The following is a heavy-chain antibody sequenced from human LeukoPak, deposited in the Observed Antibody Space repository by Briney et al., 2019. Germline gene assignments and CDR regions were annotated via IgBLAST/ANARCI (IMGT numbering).Heavy chain of an antibody. J-gene: IGHJ6*02. D-gene: IGHD6-6*01. V-gene: IGHV1-2*04. CDR2: INPNSGGT. Sequence: GASVKVSCKASGGTFSSYAISWVRQAPGQGLEWMGWINPNSGGTNYAQKFQGWVTMTRDTSISTAYMELSRLRSDDTAVYYCARGRPSYSSSSLLDYYYGMDVWGQGTTVTVSS. CDR3: ARGRPSYSSSSLLDYYYGMDV. CDR1: GGTFSSYA.